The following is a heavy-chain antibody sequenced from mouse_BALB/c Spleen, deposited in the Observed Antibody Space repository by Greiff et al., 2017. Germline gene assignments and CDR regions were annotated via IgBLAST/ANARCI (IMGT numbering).Heavy chain of an antibody. D-gene: IGHD2-2*01. Sequence: EVQLVESGGGLVKPGGSLKLSCAASGFTFSSYAMSWVRQTPEKRLEWVASISSGGSTYYPDSVKGRFTISRDNARNILYLQMSSLRSEDTAMYYCARGRGLRGYFDYWGQGTTLTVSS. CDR2: ISSGGST. CDR1: GFTFSSYA. CDR3: ARGRGLRGYFDY. V-gene: IGHV5-6-5*01. J-gene: IGHJ2*01.